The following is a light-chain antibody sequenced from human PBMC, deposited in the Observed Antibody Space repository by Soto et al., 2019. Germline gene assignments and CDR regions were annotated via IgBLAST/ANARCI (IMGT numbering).Light chain of an antibody. Sequence: EIVFKQSPGTLSLSPGEGATVSCRVSQGVDSFFAWYQQKPGQAPRLLIYDASSRATGIPDRFSGSGSGTDFTLTISRLEPEDFAVYYCQQYGSSPQAFGQGTKVDIK. CDR3: QQYGSSPQA. CDR1: QGVDSF. V-gene: IGKV3-20*01. CDR2: DAS. J-gene: IGKJ1*01.